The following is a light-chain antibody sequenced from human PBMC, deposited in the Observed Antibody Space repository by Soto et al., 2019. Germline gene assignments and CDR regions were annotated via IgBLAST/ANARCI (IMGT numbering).Light chain of an antibody. Sequence: QSALAQPPSVSAAPGQSVTISCSGTSSNIGNNYVSWYQQLPGTAPKVLVYDNNKRPSGIPGRFSGSKSGTSATLGIIGLQTGDEAHYYCGTWDINLSAAVFGGGTKVTVL. V-gene: IGLV1-51*01. CDR1: SSNIGNNY. J-gene: IGLJ2*01. CDR3: GTWDINLSAAV. CDR2: DNN.